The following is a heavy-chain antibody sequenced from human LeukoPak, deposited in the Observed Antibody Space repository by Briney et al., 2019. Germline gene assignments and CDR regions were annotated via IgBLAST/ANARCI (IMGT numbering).Heavy chain of an antibody. V-gene: IGHV1-2*02. CDR3: ARAEWGVIISAEYLQH. CDR1: GYTFTGYY. J-gene: IGHJ1*01. D-gene: IGHD3-10*01. Sequence: ASVKVSCKASGYTFTGYYMHWVRQAPGQGLEWMGWINPNSGGTNYAQKFQGRVTMTRDTSISTAYMELSRLRSDDTAVYYCARAEWGVIISAEYLQHWGQGTLVTVSS. CDR2: INPNSGGT.